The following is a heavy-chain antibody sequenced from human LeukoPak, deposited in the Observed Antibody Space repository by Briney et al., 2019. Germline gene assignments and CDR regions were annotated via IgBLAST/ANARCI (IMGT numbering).Heavy chain of an antibody. D-gene: IGHD3-22*01. CDR1: GYTFTGYY. CDR2: INPNSGGT. CDR3: ARGTYYYDSSGYCFFDY. J-gene: IGHJ4*02. V-gene: IGHV1-2*06. Sequence: ASVKVSCKASGYTFTGYYMHWVRQAPGQGLEWMGRINPNSGGTNYAQKFQGRVTMTRDTSISTAYMELSRLRSDDTAVYYCARGTYYYDSSGYCFFDYWGQGTLVTVPS.